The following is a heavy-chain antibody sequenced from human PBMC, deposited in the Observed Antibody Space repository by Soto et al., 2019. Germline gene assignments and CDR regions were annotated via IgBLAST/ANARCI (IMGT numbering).Heavy chain of an antibody. J-gene: IGHJ5*02. CDR3: ARVGRLITAAGLLDA. CDR1: NGAIGSYY. V-gene: IGHV4-59*01. D-gene: IGHD6-13*01. Sequence: LSLTCTISNGAIGSYYWTWIRQPPGKGLEWIGHIYYSGSTNYNPSLKSRLTLSLDTSKNQFSLKLTSVTAADTAVYYCARVGRLITAAGLLDAWGQGTLVTVSS. CDR2: IYYSGST.